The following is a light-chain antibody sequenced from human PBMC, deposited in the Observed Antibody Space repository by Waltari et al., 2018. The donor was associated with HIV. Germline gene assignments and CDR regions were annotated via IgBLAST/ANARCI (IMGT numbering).Light chain of an antibody. CDR1: SSNIGAGYD. CDR3: QSYDNSLSGLV. CDR2: RNN. Sequence: QSVLTQPPSVSGAPGQRVSISCTGSSSNIGAGYDVHWYQQLPGTAPKLLIYRNNTRPSGVPDRFAGANSGTSASLAITGLQPEDEADYYCQSYDNSLSGLVSGGWTKLTVL. V-gene: IGLV1-40*01. J-gene: IGLJ3*02.